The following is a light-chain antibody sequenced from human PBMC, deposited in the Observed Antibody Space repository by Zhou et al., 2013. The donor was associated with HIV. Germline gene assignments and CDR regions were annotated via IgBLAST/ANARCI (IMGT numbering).Light chain of an antibody. CDR2: AVS. CDR1: QSVSSN. CDR3: QQYGTSPS. J-gene: IGKJ1*01. V-gene: IGKV3-20*01. Sequence: EIVMTQSPATLSVSPGERATLSCRASQSVSSNLAWYQQKPGQAPRLLIYAVSSRTTGIPDRFSGSGSGTDFTLTISRLEPEDFAMYYCQQYGTSPSFGQGTKVEIK.